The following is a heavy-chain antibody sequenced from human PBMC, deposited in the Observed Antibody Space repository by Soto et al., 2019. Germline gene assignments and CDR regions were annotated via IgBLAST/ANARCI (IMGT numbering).Heavy chain of an antibody. D-gene: IGHD3-22*01. CDR3: ARTGPYSSGNN. V-gene: IGHV4-4*02. Sequence: QVQLQESGPGLVDPLGTLSLTCAVSGTSVSGANWWGWVRQPPGKGLEWIGEIHSSRNTDYNPSLKXRXTXSXNMSKNECSLKLTSVTAADTAVYYCARTGPYSSGNNWGQGTPVTVSS. CDR1: GTSVSGANW. J-gene: IGHJ4*02. CDR2: IHSSRNT.